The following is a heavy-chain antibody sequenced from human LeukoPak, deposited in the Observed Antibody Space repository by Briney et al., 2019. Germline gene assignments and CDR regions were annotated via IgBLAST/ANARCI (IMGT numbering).Heavy chain of an antibody. J-gene: IGHJ4*02. CDR3: ARHGANYYDRSGYFLDY. CDR2: IYYSGST. CDR1: GDSTSIYY. D-gene: IGHD3-22*01. Sequence: SETLSLTCTVSGDSTSIYYWSWIRQPPGQGLEWIGYIYYSGSTKYNPSLKSRLTISVDTSKNQFSLNLSSVTAADTAVYYCARHGANYYDRSGYFLDYWGQGTLVTVSP. V-gene: IGHV4-59*08.